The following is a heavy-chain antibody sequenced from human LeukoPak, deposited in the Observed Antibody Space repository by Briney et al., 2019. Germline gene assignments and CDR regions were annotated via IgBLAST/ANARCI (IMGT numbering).Heavy chain of an antibody. CDR2: IYHSGST. J-gene: IGHJ3*02. Sequence: PSVTLSLTCAVSGYSISSGYYWGWIRQPPGKGLEWIGSIYHSGSTYYNPSLKSRVSISVDTSKNQFTLNLSSVTAADTAAYYCARRGGSPDAFDIWGQGTMVTVSS. CDR1: GYSISSGYY. D-gene: IGHD3-16*01. CDR3: ARRGGSPDAFDI. V-gene: IGHV4-38-2*01.